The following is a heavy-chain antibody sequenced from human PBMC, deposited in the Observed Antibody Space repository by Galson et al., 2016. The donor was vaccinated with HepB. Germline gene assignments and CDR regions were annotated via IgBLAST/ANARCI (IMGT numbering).Heavy chain of an antibody. Sequence: PALVKPTQTLTLTCSLSGLSLSTTGVRVGWIRQAPGKALEWLALIYWDDDKRYSPSLESRLTVINDASKSQVVLTMTNMGPLDTATYFCAYSPPGRGFTYGYLDYGGRGSLVSVSS. V-gene: IGHV2-5*02. CDR2: IYWDDDK. CDR1: GLSLSTTGVR. J-gene: IGHJ4*02. CDR3: AYSPPGRGFTYGYLDY. D-gene: IGHD5-18*01.